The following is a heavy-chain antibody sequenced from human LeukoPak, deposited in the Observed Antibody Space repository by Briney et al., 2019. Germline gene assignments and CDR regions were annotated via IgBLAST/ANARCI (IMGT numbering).Heavy chain of an antibody. CDR2: IYYSGST. Sequence: SETLSLTCTVSGGSISSYYWSWIRQPPGKGLERIGYIYYSGSTNYNPSLKSRVTISVDTSKNQFSLKLTSVTAADTAVYYCARAYGSGVYEYFHHWGQGTLVTVSS. D-gene: IGHD6-25*01. J-gene: IGHJ1*01. CDR1: GGSISSYY. V-gene: IGHV4-59*01. CDR3: ARAYGSGVYEYFHH.